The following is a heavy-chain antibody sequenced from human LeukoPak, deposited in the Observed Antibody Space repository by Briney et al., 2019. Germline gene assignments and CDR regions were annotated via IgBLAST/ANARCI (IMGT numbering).Heavy chain of an antibody. CDR3: ARLPTYGGNYDAFDI. CDR2: IYYSGST. V-gene: IGHV4-59*08. CDR1: GGSRSSYY. Sequence: WETLSLTCTVSGGSRSSYYWSWIRQPPGKGLEWIGYIYYSGSTNYNPSLKSRVTISVDTSKNQFSLKLSSVTAADTAVYYCARLPTYGGNYDAFDIWGQGTMVTVSS. D-gene: IGHD4-23*01. J-gene: IGHJ3*02.